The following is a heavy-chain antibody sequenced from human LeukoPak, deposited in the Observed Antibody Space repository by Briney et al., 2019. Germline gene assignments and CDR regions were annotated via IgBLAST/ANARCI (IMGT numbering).Heavy chain of an antibody. J-gene: IGHJ4*02. CDR1: RFTFSNAW. D-gene: IGHD4/OR15-4a*01. V-gene: IGHV3-15*07. CDR2: IKSKVDGETT. Sequence: PGGSLRLSCAASRFTFSNAWMNWVRQAPGKGLEWVGRIKSKVDGETTDYAAPVKGRFTISRDDSNNMVYLQMKSLKIEDTAVYYCAIDEPNYAPYDFDYWGQGTLVTVSS. CDR3: AIDEPNYAPYDFDY.